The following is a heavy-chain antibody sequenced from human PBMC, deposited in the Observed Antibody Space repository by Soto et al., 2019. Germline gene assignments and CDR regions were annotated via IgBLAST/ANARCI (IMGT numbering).Heavy chain of an antibody. Sequence: EVQLVESGEGLVQPWGSLRLSCAASEFTFSSYNIHWIRQAPGKGLEFVSAISRSGDRTYYADSVKGRFHNTRANSTNTVWVQVGSLRAEDMELYYCARALCSSGQCYYFDYWGRGARVSVSS. J-gene: IGHJ4*02. CDR2: ISRSGDRT. CDR1: EFTFSSYN. D-gene: IGHD3-22*01. CDR3: ARALCSSGQCYYFDY. V-gene: IGHV3-64*02.